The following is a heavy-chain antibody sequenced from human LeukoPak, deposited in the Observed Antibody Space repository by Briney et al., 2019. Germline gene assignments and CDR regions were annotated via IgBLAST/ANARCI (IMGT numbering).Heavy chain of an antibody. D-gene: IGHD4-23*01. J-gene: IGHJ4*02. V-gene: IGHV3-30*03. Sequence: GGSLRLSCTASGFTFSRFGMHWVRRAPGKGLEWMAAISYDGSNNYYTNSVKGRFTVSRDNSKNTLYLQMNSLRGEDTAVYYCARNRGGNEFDYWGQGTLVTVSS. CDR1: GFTFSRFG. CDR2: ISYDGSNN. CDR3: ARNRGGNEFDY.